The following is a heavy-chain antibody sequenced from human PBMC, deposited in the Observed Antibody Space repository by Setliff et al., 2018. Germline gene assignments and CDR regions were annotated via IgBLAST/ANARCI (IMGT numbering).Heavy chain of an antibody. D-gene: IGHD3-10*01. CDR1: GFSFSDYS. Sequence: PGGSLRLSCAASGFSFSDYSMNWVRQAPGKGLEGVSSISSSSTYISYADSVRGRFTVSGDNAKNSLYLQMNSLRAEDTAIYYCGPGGKGLLENWGQGTLVTVSS. CDR2: ISSSSTYI. CDR3: GPGGKGLLEN. J-gene: IGHJ4*02. V-gene: IGHV3-21*01.